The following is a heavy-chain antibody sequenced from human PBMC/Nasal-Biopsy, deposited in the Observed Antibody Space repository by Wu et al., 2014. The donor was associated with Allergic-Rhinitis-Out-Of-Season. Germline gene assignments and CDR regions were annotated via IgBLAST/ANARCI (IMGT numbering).Heavy chain of an antibody. J-gene: IGHJ3*02. CDR3: AQLDLSGSYLRGYAFDI. CDR2: INYDESG. CDR1: GASVSRYY. D-gene: IGHD1-26*01. V-gene: IGHV4-59*08. Sequence: TLSLTCTVSGASVSRYYWAWIRQPPGKGLEWIAYINYDESGQHNPSLKSRLTTSLDTSKNQFSLRLSSVTAADTAIYYCAQLDLSGSYLRGYAFDIWGQGTTVIVSS.